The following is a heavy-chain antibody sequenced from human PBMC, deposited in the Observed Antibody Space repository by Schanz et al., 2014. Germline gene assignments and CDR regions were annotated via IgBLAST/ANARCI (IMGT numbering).Heavy chain of an antibody. CDR1: EFTFSTHA. V-gene: IGHV3-23*01. CDR2: INTGGDST. D-gene: IGHD1-26*01. Sequence: VHLLESGGGLVQPGGSLRLSCAASEFTFSTHAMSWVRQAPGKGLEWVSSINTGGDSTYYADSVKGRFTISRDNSRDTVYLQMNSLRAEDTAVYYCARSRSGFYFDYWGQGTLVTVSS. J-gene: IGHJ4*02. CDR3: ARSRSGFYFDY.